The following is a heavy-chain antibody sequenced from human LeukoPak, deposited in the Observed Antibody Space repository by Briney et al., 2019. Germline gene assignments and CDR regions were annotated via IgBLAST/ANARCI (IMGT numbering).Heavy chain of an antibody. V-gene: IGHV4-39*07. D-gene: IGHD2-15*01. CDR2: INHSGST. CDR1: GGSISSSSYY. CDR3: VVGEAVDGFDY. J-gene: IGHJ4*02. Sequence: PSETLSLTCTVSGGSISSSSYYWSWIRQPPGKGLEWIGEINHSGSTNYNPSLKSRVTISVDTSKNQFSLKLSSVTAADTAVYYCVVGEAVDGFDYWGQGTLVTVSS.